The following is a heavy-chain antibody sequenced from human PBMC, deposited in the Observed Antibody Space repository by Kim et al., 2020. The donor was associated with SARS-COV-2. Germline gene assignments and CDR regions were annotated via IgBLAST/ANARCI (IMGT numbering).Heavy chain of an antibody. CDR3: AKASSTFKFPT. CDR2: T. D-gene: IGHD2-21*01. Sequence: TYYAESVKGRFTNSGDSSENTLYLQMNRPRDGDTAIYYCAKASSTFKFPTWGQGTLVTVSS. V-gene: IGHV3-23*01. J-gene: IGHJ1*01.